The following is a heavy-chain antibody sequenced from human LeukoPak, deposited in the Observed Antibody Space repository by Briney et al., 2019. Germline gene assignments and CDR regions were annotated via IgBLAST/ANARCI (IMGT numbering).Heavy chain of an antibody. D-gene: IGHD3-9*01. V-gene: IGHV1-46*01. Sequence: ASVKVSCKASGYTFTSYYMHWVRQAPGQGLEWMGIINPSGGSTSYAQKFQGRVTMTRDTSTSTVYMELSSLRSEDTAVYYCARDRVHYDILTGYYIPDAFDIWGQGTMVTVSS. CDR1: GYTFTSYY. CDR2: INPSGGST. J-gene: IGHJ3*02. CDR3: ARDRVHYDILTGYYIPDAFDI.